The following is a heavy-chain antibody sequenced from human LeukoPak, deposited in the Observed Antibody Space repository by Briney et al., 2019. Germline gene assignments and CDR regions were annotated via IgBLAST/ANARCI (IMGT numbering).Heavy chain of an antibody. D-gene: IGHD6-25*01. CDR2: IYTSGST. J-gene: IGHJ6*02. CDR1: GGSISSYY. V-gene: IGHV4-4*07. CDR3: AGKETRLHGGIRRNYYYGMDV. Sequence: PSETLSLTCTVSGGSISSYYWSWIRQPAGKGLEWIGRIYTSGSTNYNPSLKSRVTMSVDTSKNQFSLKLSSVTAADTAVYYCAGKETRLHGGIRRNYYYGMDVWGQGTTVTVSS.